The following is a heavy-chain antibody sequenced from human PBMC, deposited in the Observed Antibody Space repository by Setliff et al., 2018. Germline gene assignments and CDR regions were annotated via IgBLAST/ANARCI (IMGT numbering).Heavy chain of an antibody. CDR2: IYTSGST. D-gene: IGHD3-10*01. V-gene: IGHV4-4*07. J-gene: IGHJ4*02. CDR1: GGSISSHY. CDR3: AREVRGVIIRTDYFDY. Sequence: SETLSLTCTVSGGSISSHYWSWIRQPAGKGLEWIGRIYTSGSTNYNPSLKSRVTISVDTSKNQFSLKLSSVTAADTAVYYCAREVRGVIIRTDYFDYWGQGTLVTVSS.